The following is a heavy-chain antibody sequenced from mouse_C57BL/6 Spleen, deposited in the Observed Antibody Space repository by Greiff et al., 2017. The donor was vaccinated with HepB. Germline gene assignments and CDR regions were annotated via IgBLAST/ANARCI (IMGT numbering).Heavy chain of an antibody. Sequence: EVMLVESGGGLVQPGGSLSLSCAASGFTFTDYYMSWVRQPPGKALEWLGFIRNKANGYTTEYSASVKGRFTISRDNSQSILYLQMNALRAEDSANYYCARYYYYGSSYDWYFDVWGTGTTVTVSS. D-gene: IGHD1-1*01. CDR2: IRNKANGYTT. CDR3: ARYYYYGSSYDWYFDV. V-gene: IGHV7-3*01. CDR1: GFTFTDYY. J-gene: IGHJ1*03.